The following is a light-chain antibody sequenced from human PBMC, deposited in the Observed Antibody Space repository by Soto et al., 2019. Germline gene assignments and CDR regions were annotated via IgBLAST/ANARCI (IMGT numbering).Light chain of an antibody. CDR3: QQYGSSGT. Sequence: EIVLSQSPPALSLSPGEKAALYFRASQSVSSNLAWYQQKPGQAPRLLIYGASNRATGIPDRFSGSGSGTDFTLTISRLEPEDFAVYYCQQYGSSGTFGQGT. V-gene: IGKV3-20*01. J-gene: IGKJ1*01. CDR1: QSVSSN. CDR2: GAS.